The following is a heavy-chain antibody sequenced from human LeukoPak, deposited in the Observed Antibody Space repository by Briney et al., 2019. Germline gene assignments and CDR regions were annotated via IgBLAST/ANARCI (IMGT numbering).Heavy chain of an antibody. CDR2: ISAYNGNT. Sequence: ASVKVSCKASGYTFTSYGINWVRQPPGQGLEWMGCISAYNGNTNYAQKLQGRVTMTTDTSTSTAYMELRSLRSDDTAVYYCATQSGSYFDYWGQGTLVTVSS. D-gene: IGHD1-26*01. CDR3: ATQSGSYFDY. J-gene: IGHJ4*02. CDR1: GYTFTSYG. V-gene: IGHV1-18*01.